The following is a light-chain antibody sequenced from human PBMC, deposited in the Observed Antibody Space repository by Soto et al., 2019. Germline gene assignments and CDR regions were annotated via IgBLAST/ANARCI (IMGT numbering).Light chain of an antibody. J-gene: IGKJ2*01. V-gene: IGKV1-5*01. Sequence: IQMTQSPSTLSAPVGDRVTITCQASQTISTLLAWFQHKPGKAPNLLIYDASNLESGVPSRFSGSGSGTEFTLTISSLQSDDSATYFCQQYSHLVTFGQGTKLEIK. CDR3: QQYSHLVT. CDR2: DAS. CDR1: QTISTL.